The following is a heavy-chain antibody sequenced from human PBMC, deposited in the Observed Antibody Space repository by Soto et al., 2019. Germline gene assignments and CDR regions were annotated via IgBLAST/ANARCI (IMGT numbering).Heavy chain of an antibody. CDR2: IWYDGSNK. CDR3: ARARESGCYYYGMDV. J-gene: IGHJ6*02. V-gene: IGHV3-33*01. D-gene: IGHD3-10*01. CDR1: GFTFSSCG. Sequence: QVQLVESGGGVVQPGRSLRLSCAASGFTFSSCGVHWVRQAPGKGLEWVAVIWYDGSNKYYADSVKGRFTISRDNSKNTLYLQMNSLRAEDTAVYYCARARESGCYYYGMDVWGQVTTVTVSS.